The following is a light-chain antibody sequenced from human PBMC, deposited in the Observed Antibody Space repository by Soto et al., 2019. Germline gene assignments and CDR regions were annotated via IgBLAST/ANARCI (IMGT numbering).Light chain of an antibody. CDR3: QQYVISVT. CDR1: QSISGSY. CDR2: GAS. Sequence: EIVLTQSPGTLSLSPGDTVTLSCLASQSISGSYLAWYQQKAGQAPMLLIYGASIRATVIPEMFSGSGSGTDFTLTISRLEAQDSAMYYCQQYVISVTFGQGTKVDIK. V-gene: IGKV3-20*01. J-gene: IGKJ1*01.